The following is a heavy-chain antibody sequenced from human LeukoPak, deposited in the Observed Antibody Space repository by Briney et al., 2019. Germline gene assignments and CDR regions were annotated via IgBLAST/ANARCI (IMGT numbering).Heavy chain of an antibody. CDR2: IYYSGST. CDR3: ARDFRNDGWFDP. D-gene: IGHD1-1*01. J-gene: IGHJ5*02. Sequence: SETLSLTCTVSGGSISSYYWSWIRQPPGKGLEWLGYIYYSGSTNYNPSLKSRVTISVDTSKNHFSLNLSSVTAADTAVYYCARDFRNDGWFDPWGQGTLVTVSS. CDR1: GGSISSYY. V-gene: IGHV4-59*01.